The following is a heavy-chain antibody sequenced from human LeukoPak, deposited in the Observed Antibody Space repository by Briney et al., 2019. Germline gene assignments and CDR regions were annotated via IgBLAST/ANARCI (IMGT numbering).Heavy chain of an antibody. D-gene: IGHD3-22*01. CDR3: ARSARVYYYDSSGYSWFDP. J-gene: IGHJ5*02. V-gene: IGHV4-39*01. Sequence: SETLSLTCTVSGGSISSSSYYWGWIRQPPGKGLEWIVSIYYSGSTYYNPSLKSRVTISVDTSKNQFSLKLSSVTAADTAVYYCARSARVYYYDSSGYSWFDPWGQGTLVTVSS. CDR1: GGSISSSSYY. CDR2: IYYSGST.